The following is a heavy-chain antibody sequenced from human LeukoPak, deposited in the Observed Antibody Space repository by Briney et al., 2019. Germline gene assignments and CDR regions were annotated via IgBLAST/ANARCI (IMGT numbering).Heavy chain of an antibody. Sequence: SETLSLTCTVSGGSISSYYWSWIRQPPGKGLEWIGYIYYSGSTNYNPSLRSRVTISVDTSKNQFSLKLSSVTAADTAVYYCARSSTADSSGYYPFDYWGQGTLVTVSS. D-gene: IGHD3-22*01. CDR2: IYYSGST. V-gene: IGHV4-59*01. CDR3: ARSSTADSSGYYPFDY. J-gene: IGHJ4*02. CDR1: GGSISSYY.